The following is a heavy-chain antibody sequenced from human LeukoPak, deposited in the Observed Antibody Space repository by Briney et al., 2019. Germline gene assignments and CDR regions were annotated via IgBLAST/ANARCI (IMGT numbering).Heavy chain of an antibody. CDR3: ARGLNYDYVWGSYRYLSTSGSTFDY. CDR2: INHSVST. D-gene: IGHD3-16*02. V-gene: IGHV4-34*01. CDR1: GGSFSGYY. J-gene: IGHJ4*02. Sequence: PSETLSLTCAVYGGSFSGYYWSWIRQPRGKGPEWIGEINHSVSTNYNRSLKSRVTISVDKSKNQFSLKLGSVTAADTAVYYCARGLNYDYVWGSYRYLSTSGSTFDYWGQGTLVTVSS.